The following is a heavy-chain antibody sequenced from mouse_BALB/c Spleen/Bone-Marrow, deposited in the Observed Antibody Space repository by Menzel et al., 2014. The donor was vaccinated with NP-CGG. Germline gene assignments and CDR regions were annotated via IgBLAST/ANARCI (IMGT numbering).Heavy chain of an antibody. J-gene: IGHJ4*01. V-gene: IGHV3-6*02. CDR1: GYSITSGYY. Sequence: DVHLVESGPGLVKPSQSLSLTCSVTGYSITSGYYWNWIRQFPGNKLEWMGYISYDGSNNYNPSLKNRISITRDTSKNQFFLKLNSVTTEDTATYYCARGYDYDYAMDYWGQGTSVTVSS. CDR3: ARGYDYDYAMDY. CDR2: ISYDGSN. D-gene: IGHD2-4*01.